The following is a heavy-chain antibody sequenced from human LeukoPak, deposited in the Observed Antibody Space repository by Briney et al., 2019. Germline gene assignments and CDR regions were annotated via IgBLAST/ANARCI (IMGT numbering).Heavy chain of an antibody. J-gene: IGHJ4*02. Sequence: GGSLRLSCAASGFTFSDYYMSWIRQAPGKGLEWVSYISSSGSTIYYADSVRGRFTISRDDAKNSLYLQMNSLRAEDTAVYYCASDGSGSYLTPSIDYWGQGTLVTVSS. CDR3: ASDGSGSYLTPSIDY. CDR2: ISSSGSTI. V-gene: IGHV3-11*01. D-gene: IGHD3-10*01. CDR1: GFTFSDYY.